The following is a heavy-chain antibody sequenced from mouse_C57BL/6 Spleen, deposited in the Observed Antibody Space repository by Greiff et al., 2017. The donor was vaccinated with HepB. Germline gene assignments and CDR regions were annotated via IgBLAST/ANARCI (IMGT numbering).Heavy chain of an antibody. Sequence: EVKVVESGGGLVKPGGSLKLSCAASGFTFSSYAMSWVRQTPDKRLEWVATISDGGSYTYYPDNVKGRFTISRDNAKNNLYLQMSHLKSEDTAMYYCARDVGRGYFDYWGQGTTLTVSS. CDR1: GFTFSSYA. D-gene: IGHD4-1*01. J-gene: IGHJ2*01. V-gene: IGHV5-4*01. CDR3: ARDVGRGYFDY. CDR2: ISDGGSYT.